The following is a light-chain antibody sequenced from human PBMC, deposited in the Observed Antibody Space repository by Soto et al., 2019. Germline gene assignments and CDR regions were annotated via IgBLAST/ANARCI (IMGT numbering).Light chain of an antibody. Sequence: EIVLTQSPATLSLSPGERATLSCGASQSVSSSYLAWHQQKPGMAPRLLISGISKRATGIPDRFSGGGSGTDFTLTISRLEPEDFALYICQQYDASPITFGQGTRLEIK. CDR1: QSVSSSY. V-gene: IGKV3D-20*01. CDR3: QQYDASPIT. CDR2: GIS. J-gene: IGKJ5*01.